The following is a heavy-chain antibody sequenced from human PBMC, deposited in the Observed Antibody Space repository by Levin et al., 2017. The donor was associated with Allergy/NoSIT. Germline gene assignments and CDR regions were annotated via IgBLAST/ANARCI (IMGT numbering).Heavy chain of an antibody. CDR2: IYYSGST. J-gene: IGHJ6*02. Sequence: LRLSCTVSGGSISSGGYYWSWIRQHPGKGLEWIGYIYYSGSTYYNPSLKSRVTISVDTSKNQFSLKLSSVTAADTAVYYCARLCGGDCYKGYYGMDVWGQGTTVTVSS. D-gene: IGHD2-21*02. V-gene: IGHV4-31*03. CDR3: ARLCGGDCYKGYYGMDV. CDR1: GGSISSGGYY.